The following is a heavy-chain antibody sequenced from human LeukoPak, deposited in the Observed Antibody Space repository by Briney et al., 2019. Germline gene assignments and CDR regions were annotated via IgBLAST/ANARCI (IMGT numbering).Heavy chain of an antibody. CDR3: ARDREKYYYDSSGYFGHAFDI. CDR1: GDSISSYY. Sequence: SETLSLTCTVSGDSISSYYWSWIRQPPGKGLEWIGYIYYSGSTNYNPSLKSRVTISVDTSKNQFSLKLSSVTAADTAVYYCARDREKYYYDSSGYFGHAFDIWGQGTMVTVSS. V-gene: IGHV4-59*01. J-gene: IGHJ3*02. CDR2: IYYSGST. D-gene: IGHD3-22*01.